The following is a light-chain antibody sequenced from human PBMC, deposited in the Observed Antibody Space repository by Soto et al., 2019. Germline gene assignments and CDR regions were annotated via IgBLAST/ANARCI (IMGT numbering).Light chain of an antibody. CDR3: CLYTASYSV. Sequence: QSALTQPRSVSGSPGQSVAISCTATSSDVGGFDFVSWYQQHPGKAPKFVIYDVSKRPSGVPDRFSGSRSGDTASLTISGLQAEDEADYYCCLYTASYSVFGGGTKLTVL. J-gene: IGLJ3*02. V-gene: IGLV2-11*01. CDR1: SSDVGGFDF. CDR2: DVS.